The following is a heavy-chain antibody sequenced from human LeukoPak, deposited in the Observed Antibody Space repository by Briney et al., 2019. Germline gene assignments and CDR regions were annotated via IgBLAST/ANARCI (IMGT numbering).Heavy chain of an antibody. V-gene: IGHV3-13*01. J-gene: IGHJ3*02. CDR1: GFTFSSYD. Sequence: GGSLRLSCAASGFTFSSYDMHWVRQATGKGLEWVSAIGTAGDTYYPGSVKGRFTISSENAKNSLYLQMNSLRAGDTAVYYCARGGPVTRDAFDIWGQGTMVTVSS. D-gene: IGHD4-17*01. CDR2: IGTAGDT. CDR3: ARGGPVTRDAFDI.